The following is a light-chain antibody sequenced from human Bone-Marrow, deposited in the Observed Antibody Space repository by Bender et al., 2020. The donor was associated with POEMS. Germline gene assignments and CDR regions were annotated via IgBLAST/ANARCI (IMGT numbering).Light chain of an antibody. CDR1: SSNIGTNP. V-gene: IGLV1-44*01. CDR3: AAWEDSLNSWV. J-gene: IGLJ3*02. Sequence: QSVLTQPPSASGTPGQRVTISCSGSSSNIGTNPVNWYQQLPGTAPKLLIYTNNQLPSGVPDRFSGSKSGTSASLAISGLQSEDEADYYCAAWEDSLNSWVFGGGTKLTVL. CDR2: TNN.